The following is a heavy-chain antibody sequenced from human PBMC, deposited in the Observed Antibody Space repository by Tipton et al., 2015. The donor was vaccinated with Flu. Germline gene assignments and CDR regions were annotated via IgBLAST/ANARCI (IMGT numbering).Heavy chain of an antibody. V-gene: IGHV4-34*01. CDR1: GGSFSGYY. D-gene: IGHD2-21*02. Sequence: AGLVKPSETLSLTCAVYGGSFSGYYWSWIRQPPGKGLEWIGEINHSGSTKHNPSLKSRVTISVDTSKNQFSLKVSSVTAADTAVYYCARQVTNSRHEWKYIDSWGQGTLVTVSS. CDR2: INHSGST. CDR3: ARQVTNSRHEWKYIDS. J-gene: IGHJ4*02.